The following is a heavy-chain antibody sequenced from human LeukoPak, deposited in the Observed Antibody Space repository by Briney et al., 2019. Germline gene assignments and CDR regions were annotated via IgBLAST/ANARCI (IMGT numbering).Heavy chain of an antibody. D-gene: IGHD1-26*01. V-gene: IGHV3-21*04. CDR1: GFTFSHYS. Sequence: GGSLRLSCAASGFTFSHYSMNWVRQAPGKGLEWVSSISSSSSYIYYADSVKGRFTISRDNAKNSLYLQMNSLRAEDTAVYYCARDREWELTFDYWGQGTLVTVSS. CDR2: ISSSSSYI. CDR3: ARDREWELTFDY. J-gene: IGHJ4*02.